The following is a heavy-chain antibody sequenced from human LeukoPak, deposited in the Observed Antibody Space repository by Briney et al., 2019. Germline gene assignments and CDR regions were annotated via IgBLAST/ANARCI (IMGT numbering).Heavy chain of an antibody. J-gene: IGHJ5*02. CDR1: GGSISSGGYY. D-gene: IGHD2-15*01. V-gene: IGHV4-31*03. CDR2: IYYSGST. CDR3: AREVVVVAAGYNWFDP. Sequence: PSQTLSLTCTVSGGSISSGGYYWSWIRQHPGKGLEWIGCIYYSGSTYYNPSLKSRVTISVDTSKNQFSLKLSSVTAADTAVYYCAREVVVVAAGYNWFDPWGQGTLVTVSS.